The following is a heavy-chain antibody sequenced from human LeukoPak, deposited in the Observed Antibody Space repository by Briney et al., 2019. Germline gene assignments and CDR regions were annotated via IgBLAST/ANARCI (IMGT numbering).Heavy chain of an antibody. CDR2: ISGGGDRA. J-gene: IGHJ4*02. V-gene: IGHV3-23*01. CDR1: RFTFINYA. CDR3: ARGVEAAGSDY. Sequence: PGGSLRLSGASFRFTFINYAITSLRQAPGKGLEWVAIISGGGDRAYCADSVKGRFTISRDNAKNSLYLQMNSLRDQGTAVYYCARGVEAAGSDYWGQGTLVTVSS. D-gene: IGHD6-13*01.